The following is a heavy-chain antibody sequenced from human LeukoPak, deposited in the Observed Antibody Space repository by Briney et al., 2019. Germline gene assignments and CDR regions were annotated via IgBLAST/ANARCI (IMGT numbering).Heavy chain of an antibody. CDR2: IYSGGST. CDR3: AREGYSYGWGYFDY. CDR1: GFTVSSNY. D-gene: IGHD5-18*01. J-gene: IGHJ4*02. V-gene: IGHV3-66*01. Sequence: SGGSLRLSCAASGFTVSSNYMSWVRKAPGKGLEWVSVIYSGGSTYYADSVKGRFTISRDNSKNTLYLQMNSLRAEDTAVYYCAREGYSYGWGYFDYWGQGTLVTVSS.